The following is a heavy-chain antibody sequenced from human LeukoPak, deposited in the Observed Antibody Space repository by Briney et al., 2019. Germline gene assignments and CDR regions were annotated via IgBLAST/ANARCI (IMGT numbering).Heavy chain of an antibody. CDR2: INSDGSST. D-gene: IGHD3-10*01. V-gene: IGHV3-74*01. CDR1: GFTFSSYW. J-gene: IGHJ4*02. Sequence: GGSLRLSCAASGFTFSSYWMHWVRQAPGKGLVWVSRINSDGSSTNYADSVKGRFTISRDNAKNTLYLQMNSLRAEDTAVYYCARGGLWFGELSDYWGQGTLVTVSS. CDR3: ARGGLWFGELSDY.